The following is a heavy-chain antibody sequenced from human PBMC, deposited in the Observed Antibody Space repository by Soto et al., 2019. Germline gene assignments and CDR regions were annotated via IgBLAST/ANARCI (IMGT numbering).Heavy chain of an antibody. CDR3: ASFSHRAAFDY. Sequence: SETLSLTCAVYGGSFSGYYWSWIRQPPGKGLEWIGEINHSGSTNHNPSLKSRVTISVDTSKNQFSLKLSSVTAADTAVYYCASFSHRAAFDYWGQGTLVTVSS. V-gene: IGHV4-34*01. CDR2: INHSGST. CDR1: GGSFSGYY. J-gene: IGHJ4*02.